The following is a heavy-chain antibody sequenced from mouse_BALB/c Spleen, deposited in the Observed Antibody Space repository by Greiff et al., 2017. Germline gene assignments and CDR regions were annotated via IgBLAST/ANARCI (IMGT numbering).Heavy chain of an antibody. J-gene: IGHJ2*01. CDR3: ARLTTVVSFDY. D-gene: IGHD1-1*01. CDR1: GYSITSDYA. Sequence: EVQLQESGPGLVKPSQSLSLTCTVTGYSITSDYAWNWIRQFPGNKLEWMGYISYSGSTSYNPSLKSRISITRDTSKNQFFLQLNSVTTEDTATYYCARLTTVVSFDYWGQGTTLTVSS. V-gene: IGHV3-2*02. CDR2: ISYSGST.